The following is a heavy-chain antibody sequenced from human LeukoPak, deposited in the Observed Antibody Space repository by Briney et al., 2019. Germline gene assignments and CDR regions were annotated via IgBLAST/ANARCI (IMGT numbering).Heavy chain of an antibody. J-gene: IGHJ4*02. CDR1: GGSFSGYY. D-gene: IGHD3-16*02. Sequence: SETLSLTCAVYGGSFSGYYWSWIRQPPGKGLEWIGEINHSGSTNYNPSLKSRVTISVDTSKNQFSLKLSSVTAADTAVYYCARGRIWGSYRSYYLDYWGQGTLVTVSS. CDR3: ARGRIWGSYRSYYLDY. V-gene: IGHV4-34*01. CDR2: INHSGST.